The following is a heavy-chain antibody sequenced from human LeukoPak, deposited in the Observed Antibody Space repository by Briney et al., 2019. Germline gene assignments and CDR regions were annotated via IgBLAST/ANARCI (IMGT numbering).Heavy chain of an antibody. CDR2: IKSKTDGGTT. D-gene: IGHD1-26*01. V-gene: IGHV3-15*01. J-gene: IGHJ6*03. CDR1: GFTFSNAW. Sequence: GGSLRLSCAASGFTFSNAWMSWVRQAPGKGLEWVGRIKSKTDGGTTDYAAPVKGRFTISRDDSKNTLYLQMNSLKTEDTAVYYCTTGAEQSGSYYYYYMDVWGKGTTVTVSS. CDR3: TTGAEQSGSYYYYYMDV.